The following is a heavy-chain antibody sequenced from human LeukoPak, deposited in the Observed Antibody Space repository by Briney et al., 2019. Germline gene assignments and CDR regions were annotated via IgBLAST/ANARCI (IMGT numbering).Heavy chain of an antibody. D-gene: IGHD6-13*01. V-gene: IGHV3-23*01. J-gene: IGHJ6*03. CDR2: ISGSGGST. CDR3: AKDKGIAAAPLDYMDV. Sequence: PGGSLRLSCAASEFTFSYAMSWVRQAPGKGLEWVSAISGSGGSTYYADSVKGRFTISRDNSKNTLYLQMNSLRVEDTAVYYCAKDKGIAAAPLDYMDVWGKGTTVTVSS. CDR1: EFTFSYA.